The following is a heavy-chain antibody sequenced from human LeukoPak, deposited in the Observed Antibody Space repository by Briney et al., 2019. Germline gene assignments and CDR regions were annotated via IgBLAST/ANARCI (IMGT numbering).Heavy chain of an antibody. Sequence: SETLSLTCAVYGGSFSGYYWSWIRQPPGKGLEWIGEINHSGSSNYNPSLKSRVTISIDTSKNQFSLKLSSVTAADAGVYYCAVEYSSSEGWFDPWGQGTLVTVS. D-gene: IGHD6-6*01. J-gene: IGHJ5*02. V-gene: IGHV4-34*01. CDR2: INHSGSS. CDR1: GGSFSGYY. CDR3: AVEYSSSEGWFDP.